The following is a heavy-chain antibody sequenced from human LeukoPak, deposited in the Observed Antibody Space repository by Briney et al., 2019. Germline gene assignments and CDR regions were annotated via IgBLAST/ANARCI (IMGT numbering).Heavy chain of an antibody. J-gene: IGHJ3*02. CDR3: ARDRVYYDYVWGSYRTDAFDI. CDR2: IYYKGNT. D-gene: IGHD3-16*02. V-gene: IGHV4-39*07. Sequence: RSSETLSLTCTVSGGSISSRSYYWGWIRQPPGKGLEWIGSIYYKGNTYFNPSLKSRVTISEDTSKNQFSLKLNSVTAADTAVYYCARDRVYYDYVWGSYRTDAFDIWGQGTMVTVSS. CDR1: GGSISSRSYY.